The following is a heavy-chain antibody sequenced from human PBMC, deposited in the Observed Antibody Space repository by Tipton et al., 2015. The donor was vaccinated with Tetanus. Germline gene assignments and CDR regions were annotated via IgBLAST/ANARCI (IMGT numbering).Heavy chain of an antibody. CDR3: VRDNFGVDY. V-gene: IGHV3-74*01. J-gene: IGHJ4*02. CDR2: ITSDGSTT. D-gene: IGHD4/OR15-4a*01. Sequence: SLRLSCAASGFTFSTYWMQWVRQAPGKGLVWVAHITSDGSTTGYADSVKGRFSISRDNAKDTLYLQMNSLRADDTAVYYCVRDNFGVDYWGRGTLVTVSS. CDR1: GFTFSTYW.